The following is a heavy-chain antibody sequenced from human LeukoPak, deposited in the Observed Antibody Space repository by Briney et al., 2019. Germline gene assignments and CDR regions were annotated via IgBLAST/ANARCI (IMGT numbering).Heavy chain of an antibody. Sequence: GGSLRLSCAASGFTFDDYGMTWVRQAPGKGLEWVSGINWNGDTTGYADSVKGRFTISRDDAKNSLYLQMNSLRDEDAAIYYCARDTTTVAAVQTFDYWGQGTLVAVSS. V-gene: IGHV3-20*04. CDR3: ARDTTTVAAVQTFDY. CDR1: GFTFDDYG. CDR2: INWNGDTT. J-gene: IGHJ4*02. D-gene: IGHD6-19*01.